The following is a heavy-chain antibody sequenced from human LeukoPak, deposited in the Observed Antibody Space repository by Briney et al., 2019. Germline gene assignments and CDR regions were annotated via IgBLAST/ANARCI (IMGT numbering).Heavy chain of an antibody. CDR2: IYPRDGST. J-gene: IGHJ4*02. CDR3: ARDQEGFDY. V-gene: IGHV1-46*01. CDR1: GYSFTSNY. Sequence: ASVKVSFKASGYSFTSNYIHWVRQAPGQGLEWMGMIYPRDGSTSYAQRFQDRVTVTRDTSTSTVHMELSGLRSEDTAVYYCARDQEGFDYWGQGTLVTVSS.